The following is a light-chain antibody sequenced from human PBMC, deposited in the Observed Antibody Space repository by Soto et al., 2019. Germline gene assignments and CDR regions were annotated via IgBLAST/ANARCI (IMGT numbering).Light chain of an antibody. Sequence: DIQMTQSPSTLSASVGDRVTITCRASQSISNWLAWYQQKSGKAPKLLVYDASTLESGVPSRFSGSGSGTEFTLTISSLQPDDFATFYCQHYGTYSHTFGQGTKVEIK. CDR1: QSISNW. V-gene: IGKV1-5*01. CDR2: DAS. J-gene: IGKJ1*01. CDR3: QHYGTYSHT.